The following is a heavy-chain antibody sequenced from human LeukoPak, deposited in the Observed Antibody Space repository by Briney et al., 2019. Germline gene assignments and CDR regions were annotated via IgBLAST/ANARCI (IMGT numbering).Heavy chain of an antibody. CDR3: ATGITMVRGVSDY. D-gene: IGHD3-10*01. CDR1: GYTFTGYY. CDR2: INPNSGGT. V-gene: IGHV1-2*06. Sequence: ASVKVSCMASGYTFTGYYMHWVRQAPGQGLEWMGRINPNSGGTNYAQKFQGRVTMTEDTSTDTAYMELSSLRSEDTAVYYCATGITMVRGVSDYWGQGTLVTVSS. J-gene: IGHJ4*02.